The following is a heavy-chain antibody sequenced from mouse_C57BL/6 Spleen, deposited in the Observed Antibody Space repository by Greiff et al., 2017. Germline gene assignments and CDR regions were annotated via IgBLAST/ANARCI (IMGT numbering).Heavy chain of an antibody. V-gene: IGHV1-52*01. CDR3: ARGAHYGSMPFDD. CDR2: IDPSDSET. J-gene: IGHJ2*01. CDR1: GYTFTSYW. Sequence: QVQLQQPGAELVRPGSSVKLSCKASGYTFTSYWMHWVKQRPIQGLEWIGNIDPSDSETHYNQKFKDKATLTVDKSSSTAYMQLSSLPSEDSAVYYCARGAHYGSMPFDDWGQGTTLTVSS. D-gene: IGHD1-1*01.